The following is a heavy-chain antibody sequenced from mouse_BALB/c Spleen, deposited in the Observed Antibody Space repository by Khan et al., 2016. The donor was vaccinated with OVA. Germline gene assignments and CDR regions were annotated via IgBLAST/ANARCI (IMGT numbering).Heavy chain of an antibody. Sequence: QVQLQQSGAELVKPGASVKLSCKASGYTFTSYYMYWLKQRPGQGLEWIGEINPSNGGTNFNEKFKSKATLTVDKSSSTAYMQLSSLKSEDSAVAYCTRRATARTTLGFAYWGQGTLVTVSA. CDR2: INPSNGGT. V-gene: IGHV1S81*02. CDR1: GYTFTSYY. D-gene: IGHD3-2*01. J-gene: IGHJ3*01. CDR3: TRRATARTTLGFAY.